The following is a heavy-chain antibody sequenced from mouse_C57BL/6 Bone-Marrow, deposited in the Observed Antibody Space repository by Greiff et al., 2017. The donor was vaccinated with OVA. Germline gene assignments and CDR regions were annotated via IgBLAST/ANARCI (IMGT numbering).Heavy chain of an antibody. CDR1: GYAFSSYW. J-gene: IGHJ1*03. Sequence: QVQLQQSGAELVKPGASVKISCKASGYAFSSYWMNWVKQRPGKGLEWIGQIYPGDGDTNYNGKFKGKATLTADKSSSTAYMQLSSLTSEDSAVYFCARLGIYYYARGYFDDWGTGTTVTVSS. CDR3: ARLGIYYYARGYFDD. CDR2: IYPGDGDT. D-gene: IGHD1-1*01. V-gene: IGHV1-80*01.